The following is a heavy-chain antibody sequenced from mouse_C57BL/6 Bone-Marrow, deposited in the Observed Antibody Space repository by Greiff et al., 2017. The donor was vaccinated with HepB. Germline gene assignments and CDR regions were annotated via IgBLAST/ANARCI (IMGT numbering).Heavy chain of an antibody. CDR3: ARKVLSPRGGAMDY. CDR1: GFSLTSYG. V-gene: IGHV2-2*01. J-gene: IGHJ4*01. Sequence: VQLVESGPGLVQPSQSLSITCTVSGFSLTSYGVHWVRQSPGKGLEWLGVIWSGGSTDYNAAFISRLSISKDNSKSQVFFKMNSLQADDTAIYYCARKVLSPRGGAMDYWGQGTSVTVSS. CDR2: IWSGGST. D-gene: IGHD3-3*01.